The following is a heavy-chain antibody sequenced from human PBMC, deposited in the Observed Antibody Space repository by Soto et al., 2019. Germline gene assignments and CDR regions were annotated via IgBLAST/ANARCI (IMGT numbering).Heavy chain of an antibody. D-gene: IGHD5-12*01. CDR2: TSYNGAAT. J-gene: IGHJ4*02. Sequence: HLGGSLGLSCAASGLTLSSYALTGALQAPGKGLEWVSSTSYNGAATYYGDSGRGRFTFTRDNSKNMLYLQMNSLTAGVTAVYYCATISVASNTEYWGQGTQVTVSS. CDR1: GLTLSSYA. CDR3: ATISVASNTEY. V-gene: IGHV3-23*01.